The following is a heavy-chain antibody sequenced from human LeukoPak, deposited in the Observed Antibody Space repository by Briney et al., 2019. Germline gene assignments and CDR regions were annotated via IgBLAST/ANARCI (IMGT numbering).Heavy chain of an antibody. CDR1: GFTFGDYA. D-gene: IGHD2-15*01. CDR3: TRGYCSGGSCYRGEYYFDY. J-gene: IGHJ4*02. Sequence: GGSLRLSCAASGFTFGDYAMSWVRQAPGKGLEWVGFIRSKAYGGTTEYAASVKGRFTISRDDSKSIAYLQMNSLKTEDTAVYYCTRGYCSGGSCYRGEYYFDYWGQGTLVTVSS. CDR2: IRSKAYGGTT. V-gene: IGHV3-49*04.